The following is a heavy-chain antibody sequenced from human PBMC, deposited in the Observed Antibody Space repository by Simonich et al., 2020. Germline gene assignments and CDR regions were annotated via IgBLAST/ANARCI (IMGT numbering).Heavy chain of an antibody. J-gene: IGHJ5*02. CDR1: GYRFTSYW. D-gene: IGHD3-3*01. CDR3: VRQGDVLQFLEWSS. V-gene: IGHV5-51*01. Sequence: EVQLVQSGAEVKKPGESLKISCKGSGYRFTSYWIGWVRQMPGKGLEWMRFIYPGNSDTRNSPSFQGQVTISADKSISTAYLQWSSLKASDTAMYYCVRQGDVLQFLEWSSWGQGTLVTVSS. CDR2: IYPGNSDT.